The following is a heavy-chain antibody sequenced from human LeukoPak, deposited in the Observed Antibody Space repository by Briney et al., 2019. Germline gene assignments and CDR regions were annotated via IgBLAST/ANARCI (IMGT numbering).Heavy chain of an antibody. CDR1: GGSISSYY. CDR3: ARALRDGYFTSFFDY. J-gene: IGHJ4*02. D-gene: IGHD5-24*01. CDR2: IYYSGST. V-gene: IGHV4-59*01. Sequence: SETLSLTCTVSGGSISSYYWSWIRQPPGKGLEWIGYIYYSGSTNYNPSLKSRITISVDTSKNQFSLKLSSVTTADTAVYYCARALRDGYFTSFFDYWGQGTLVTVSS.